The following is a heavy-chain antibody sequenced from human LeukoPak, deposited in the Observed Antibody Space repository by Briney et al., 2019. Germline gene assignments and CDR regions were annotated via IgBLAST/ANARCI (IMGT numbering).Heavy chain of an antibody. CDR2: INSDGYST. D-gene: IGHD1-26*01. Sequence: GGSLRLSCAASGFTFSSYWMHWVRQAPGKGLVWVSRINSDGYSTSYADSVKGRFTISRGNAKNTLYLQMNSLRAEDTAVYYCASPYSGSYYGFDYWGQGTLVTVSS. CDR3: ASPYSGSYYGFDY. CDR1: GFTFSSYW. V-gene: IGHV3-74*01. J-gene: IGHJ4*02.